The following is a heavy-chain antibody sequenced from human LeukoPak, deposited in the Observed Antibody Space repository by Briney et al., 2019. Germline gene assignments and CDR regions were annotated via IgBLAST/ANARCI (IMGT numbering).Heavy chain of an antibody. Sequence: PGGSLRLSCAASGFTFSSYSLNWVRQAPGEGLEWVSSISSSSSYIYYADSVKGRFTISRDNAKNSLYLQMNSLRAEDTAVYYCASWQQLAKGLCDYWGQGTLVTVSS. J-gene: IGHJ4*02. CDR2: ISSSSSYI. CDR3: ASWQQLAKGLCDY. D-gene: IGHD6-13*01. V-gene: IGHV3-21*01. CDR1: GFTFSSYS.